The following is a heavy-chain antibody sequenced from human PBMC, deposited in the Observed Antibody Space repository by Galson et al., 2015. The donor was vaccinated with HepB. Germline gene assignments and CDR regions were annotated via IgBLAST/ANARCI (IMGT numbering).Heavy chain of an antibody. CDR1: GFTFSNYE. CDR3: ARVDVVLKVFAIFDL. D-gene: IGHD2-8*01. V-gene: IGHV3-48*03. CDR2: NSGSGDFI. Sequence: SLRLSCAASGFTFSNYEMNWVRQAPGKGLEWVSYNSGSGDFIFYADSVKGRFTISRDNAKNSLYLQMNSLRAEDTAIYYCARVDVVLKVFAIFDLWGQGTLVTVSS. J-gene: IGHJ4*02.